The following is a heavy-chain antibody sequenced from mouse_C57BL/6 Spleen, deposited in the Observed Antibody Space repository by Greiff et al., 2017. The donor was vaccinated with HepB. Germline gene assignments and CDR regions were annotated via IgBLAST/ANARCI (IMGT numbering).Heavy chain of an antibody. CDR1: GYTFTSYW. D-gene: IGHD2-1*01. CDR3: ARERGYYGNYDSYWYFDV. CDR2: IDPNSGGT. Sequence: VQLQQPGAELVKPGASVKLSCKASGYTFTSYWMHWVKQRPGRGLEWIGRIDPNSGGTKYNEKFKSKATLTVDKPSSTAYMQLSSLTSEDSAVYYCARERGYYGNYDSYWYFDVWGTGTTVTVSS. V-gene: IGHV1-72*01. J-gene: IGHJ1*03.